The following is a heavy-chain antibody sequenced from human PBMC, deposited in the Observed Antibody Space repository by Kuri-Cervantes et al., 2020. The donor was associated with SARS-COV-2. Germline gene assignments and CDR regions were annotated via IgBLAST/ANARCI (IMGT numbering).Heavy chain of an antibody. V-gene: IGHV4-30-2*01. Sequence: LRLSCGVSGVSVTREGYSWNWVRQLPGKGLEWIGSISGDISYNPSLDSRVTISLDTSRNQFSLNLRSVTAADTAVYYCARGRRDYQLLVEDSWYFNLWGRGTLVTVSS. CDR2: ISGDI. J-gene: IGHJ2*01. CDR1: GVSVTREGYS. CDR3: ARGRRDYQLLVEDSWYFNL. D-gene: IGHD2-2*01.